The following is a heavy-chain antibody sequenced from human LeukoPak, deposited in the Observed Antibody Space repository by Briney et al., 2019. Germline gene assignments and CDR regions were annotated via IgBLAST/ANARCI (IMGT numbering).Heavy chain of an antibody. CDR3: ARSQQQLVFWFDP. J-gene: IGHJ5*02. V-gene: IGHV1-69*04. CDR2: IIPILGIA. CDR1: GGTFSSYA. D-gene: IGHD6-13*01. Sequence: SVKVSCKASGGTFSSYAISWVRPAPGQGLEWMGRIIPILGIANYAQKFQGRVTITADKSTSTAYMELSSLRSEDTAVYYCARSQQQLVFWFDPWGQGTLVTVSS.